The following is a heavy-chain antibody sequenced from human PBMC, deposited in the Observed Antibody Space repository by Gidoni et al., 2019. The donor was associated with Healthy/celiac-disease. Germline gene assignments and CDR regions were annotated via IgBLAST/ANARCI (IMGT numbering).Heavy chain of an antibody. Sequence: QVQLVESGGGLVKPGGSLRLSCAASGFTVSDYYMSWIRQAPGKGREWVSSISSSSSYTNYADSVKGRFTISRDNAKNSLYLQMNSLRAEDTAVYYCARKVRRYDFGYGMDVWGQGTTVTVSS. CDR3: ARKVRRYDFGYGMDV. CDR1: GFTVSDYY. J-gene: IGHJ6*02. V-gene: IGHV3-11*06. CDR2: ISSSSSYT. D-gene: IGHD3-3*01.